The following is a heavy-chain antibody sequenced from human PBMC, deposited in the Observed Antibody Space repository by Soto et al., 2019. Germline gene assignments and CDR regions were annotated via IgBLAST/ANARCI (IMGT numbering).Heavy chain of an antibody. V-gene: IGHV3-7*01. CDR3: ARDETYYYSSGPV. J-gene: IGHJ4*02. CDR2: IKQDGSEK. CDR1: GFTFSSYW. Sequence: GGSLRLSCAASGFTFSSYWMSWVRQAPGKGLEWVANIKQDGSEKYYVDSVKGRFTISRDNAKNSPYLQMNSLRGEDTAVYYCARDETYYYSSGPVGGQGXLVTVSS. D-gene: IGHD3-10*01.